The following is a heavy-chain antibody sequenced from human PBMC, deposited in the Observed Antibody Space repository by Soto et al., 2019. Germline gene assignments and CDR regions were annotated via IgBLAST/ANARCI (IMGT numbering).Heavy chain of an antibody. Sequence: GESLKISCAASGFTFSSYAMSWVRQAPGKGLEWVSAISGSGGSTYYADSVKGRFTISRDNSKNTLYLQMNSLRAEDTAVYYCAKGTSYSNYFDYWGQGTLVTVSS. D-gene: IGHD4-4*01. CDR3: AKGTSYSNYFDY. CDR2: ISGSGGST. J-gene: IGHJ4*02. V-gene: IGHV3-23*01. CDR1: GFTFSSYA.